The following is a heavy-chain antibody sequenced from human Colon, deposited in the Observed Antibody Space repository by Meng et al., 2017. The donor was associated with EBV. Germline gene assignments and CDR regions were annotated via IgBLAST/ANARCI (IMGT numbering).Heavy chain of an antibody. V-gene: IGHV4-4*02. CDR2: IYRTGDA. Sequence: QTRRPELVPVGVQPSRTLSRTCAVSGCSISSVKWWSWVRQPPGKGLEWIGEIYRTGDANYNPSLNSRVSISIDKAKNHFSLILNSVTAADTAMYYCARDNDITLIQGGGFGYWGPGTLVTVSS. CDR3: ARDNDITLIQGGGFGY. CDR1: GCSISSVKW. J-gene: IGHJ4*02. D-gene: IGHD3-10*01.